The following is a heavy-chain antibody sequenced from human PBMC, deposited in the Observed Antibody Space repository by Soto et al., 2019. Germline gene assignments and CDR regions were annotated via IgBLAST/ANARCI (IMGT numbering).Heavy chain of an antibody. CDR1: GFTFSGFG. CDR3: ARDDYYGSGSYAY. V-gene: IGHV3-33*01. D-gene: IGHD3-10*01. CDR2: IWYDGSIK. J-gene: IGHJ4*02. Sequence: GGSLRLSCGASGFTFSGFGMHWVRQAPGKGLEWVAVIWYDGSIKYCADSVKGRFTISRDDSKNTLYLQMNSLRAEDTAVYYCARDDYYGSGSYAYWGQGTLVTVSS.